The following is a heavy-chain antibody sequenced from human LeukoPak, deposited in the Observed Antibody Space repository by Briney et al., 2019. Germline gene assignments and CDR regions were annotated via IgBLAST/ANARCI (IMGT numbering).Heavy chain of an antibody. D-gene: IGHD3-9*01. CDR1: GFTFSSYG. V-gene: IGHV3-9*01. CDR2: ISWNSGSI. Sequence: GGSLRLSCAASGFTFSSYGMNWVRQAPGKGLEWVSGISWNSGSIGYADSVKGRFTISRDNAKNSLYLQMNSLRAEDTALYYCAKDMRDISTGYYDYWGQGTLVTVSS. J-gene: IGHJ4*02. CDR3: AKDMRDISTGYYDY.